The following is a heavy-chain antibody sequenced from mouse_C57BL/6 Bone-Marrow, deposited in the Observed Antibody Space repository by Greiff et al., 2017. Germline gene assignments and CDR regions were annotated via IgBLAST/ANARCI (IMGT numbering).Heavy chain of an antibody. D-gene: IGHD3-2*02. V-gene: IGHV1-26*01. CDR2: INPNNGGT. J-gene: IGHJ2*01. CDR3: ARVGSCYTLDD. Sequence: VQLQQSGPELVKPGASVKISCKASGYTFTDYYMNWVKQSHGQSLEWIGDINPNNGGTSYNQKFKGKATLTVDKSSSTAYMDLRSLTSEDSAVYYCARVGSCYTLDDWGQGTTLTVSS. CDR1: GYTFTDYY.